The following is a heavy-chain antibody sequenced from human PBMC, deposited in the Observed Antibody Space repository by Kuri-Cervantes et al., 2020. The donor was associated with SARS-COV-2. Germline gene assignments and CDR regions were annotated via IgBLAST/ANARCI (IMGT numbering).Heavy chain of an antibody. D-gene: IGHD3-22*01. CDR3: APGNYYDSSGYYRAEYFQH. V-gene: IGHV1-24*01. CDR1: GYTLTELS. Sequence: ASVKVSCKVSGYTLTELSIHWVRQAPGEGFEWMGDFDPEDGETIYAQKFQGRVTMTEDTSTDTAYMELSSLRSEDTAVYYCAPGNYYDSSGYYRAEYFQHWGQGTLVTVSS. J-gene: IGHJ1*01. CDR2: FDPEDGET.